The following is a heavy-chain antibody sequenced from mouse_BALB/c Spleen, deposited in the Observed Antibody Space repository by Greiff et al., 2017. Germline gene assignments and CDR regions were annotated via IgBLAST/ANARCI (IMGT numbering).Heavy chain of an antibody. CDR3: NAGRRRGFDY. D-gene: IGHD2-12*01. CDR2: IDPENGET. V-gene: IGHV14-4*02. J-gene: IGHJ2*01. CDR1: GFNIKDYY. Sequence: VQLQQSGAELVRSGASVKLSCTASGFNIKDYYMHWVKQRPEQGLEWIGWIDPENGETEYATKFQGKATMTADTSSNTAYLQLSSLTSEDTAVYYCNAGRRRGFDYWGQGTTLTVSS.